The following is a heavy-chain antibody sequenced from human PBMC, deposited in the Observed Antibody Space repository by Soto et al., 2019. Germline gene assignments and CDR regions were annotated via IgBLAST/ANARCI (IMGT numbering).Heavy chain of an antibody. D-gene: IGHD3-9*01. CDR3: ARDFERSAIGP. CDR1: GGSFSGYY. J-gene: IGHJ5*02. V-gene: IGHV4-34*01. CDR2: INHSGST. Sequence: SETLSLTCAVYGGSFSGYYWSWIRQPPGKGLEWIGEINHSGSTNYNPSLRSRVTISADRSENKFSLTLKSVTAADTAVYFCARDFERSAIGPWGQGTSITVSS.